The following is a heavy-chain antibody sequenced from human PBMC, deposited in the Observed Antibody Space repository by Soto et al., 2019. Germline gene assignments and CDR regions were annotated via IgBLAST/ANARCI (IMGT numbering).Heavy chain of an antibody. CDR2: INPTGANT. CDR1: GFTFSSSA. J-gene: IGHJ4*02. D-gene: IGHD3-16*01. CDR3: VSWVSDHFDY. Sequence: GGSLRLSCAASGFTFSSSAMSWVRQAPGTGLEWVSTINPTGANTHYADSAKGRFTISRGNSRNTVDLQMNSLRAADTALYYCVSWVSDHFDYWGQGTPVTVSS. V-gene: IGHV3-23*01.